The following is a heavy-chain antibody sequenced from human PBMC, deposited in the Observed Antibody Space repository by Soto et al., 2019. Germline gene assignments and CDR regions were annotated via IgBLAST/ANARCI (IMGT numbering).Heavy chain of an antibody. J-gene: IGHJ4*02. Sequence: GESLKISCEASGYTFTTYWIGWVRQMPGKGLEWMGIIYPSDSDTRYSPSFQGQVTISADKSLSTAYLQWSSLKASDTAIYYCARRGLQGSFNDWGQGTLVTVSS. CDR1: GYTFTTYW. D-gene: IGHD1-26*01. CDR3: ARRGLQGSFND. CDR2: IYPSDSDT. V-gene: IGHV5-51*01.